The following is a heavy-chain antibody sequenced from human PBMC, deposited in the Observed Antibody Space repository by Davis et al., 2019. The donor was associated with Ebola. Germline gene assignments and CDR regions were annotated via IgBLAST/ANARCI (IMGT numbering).Heavy chain of an antibody. Sequence: SETLSLTCTVSGGSINSYYWSWIRQPPGKGLEWIGYIYYSGRTSYNPSLESRVTISVDTSKNQFSLKLSSMTAADTAGYYCARDGLTGTKGVDPWGQGTLVTVSS. CDR2: IYYSGRT. V-gene: IGHV4-59*01. D-gene: IGHD1-7*01. CDR3: ARDGLTGTKGVDP. J-gene: IGHJ5*02. CDR1: GGSINSYY.